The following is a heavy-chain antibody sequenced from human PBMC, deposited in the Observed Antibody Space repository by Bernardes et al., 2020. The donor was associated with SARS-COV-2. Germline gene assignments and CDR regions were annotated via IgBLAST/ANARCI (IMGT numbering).Heavy chain of an antibody. CDR3: ARDRDSNDDYFDY. J-gene: IGHJ4*01. CDR1: GFTFDTYT. D-gene: IGHD4-4*01. V-gene: IGHV3-21*01. Sequence: GGSLRLSCAASGFTFDTYTMNWVRQAPGKGLEWVSSISSSNTYIYYADSVKGRFTISRDNAKNTLYLQMNSLRAEDTAVYYCARDRDSNDDYFDYWGRGTLVTVSS. CDR2: ISSSNTYI.